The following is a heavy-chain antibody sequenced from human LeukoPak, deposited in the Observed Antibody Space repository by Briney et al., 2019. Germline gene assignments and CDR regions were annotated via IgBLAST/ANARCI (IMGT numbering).Heavy chain of an antibody. Sequence: SETLSLTCTVSGGSISSSSYYWAWIRQPPGKGLEWIGSIFYSGSTSYNPSLKSRVTISVDTSKNQFSLKLSSVTAADTALYYCARHRRGSYYCFDYWGQGTLVTVSS. D-gene: IGHD1-26*01. CDR3: ARHRRGSYYCFDY. V-gene: IGHV4-39*01. J-gene: IGHJ4*02. CDR2: IFYSGST. CDR1: GGSISSSSYY.